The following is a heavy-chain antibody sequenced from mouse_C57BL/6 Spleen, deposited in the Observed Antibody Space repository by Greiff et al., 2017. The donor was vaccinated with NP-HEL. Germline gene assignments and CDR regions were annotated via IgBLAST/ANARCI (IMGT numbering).Heavy chain of an antibody. J-gene: IGHJ2*01. V-gene: IGHV1-69*01. CDR2: IDPSDSYT. D-gene: IGHD2-3*01. CDR1: GYTFTSYW. Sequence: QVQLQQSGAELVMPGASVKLSCKASGYTFTSYWMHWVKQRPGQGLEWIGEIDPSDSYTNYHQKFKGKSTLTVDKSSSTAYMQLSSLTSEDSAVYYWARWGDGPDYWGQGTTLTVSS. CDR3: ARWGDGPDY.